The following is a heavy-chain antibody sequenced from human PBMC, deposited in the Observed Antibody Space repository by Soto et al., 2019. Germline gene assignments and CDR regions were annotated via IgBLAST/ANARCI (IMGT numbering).Heavy chain of an antibody. CDR1: GFTFSNYA. CDR2: ISGSGTNT. CDR3: AKDEEWPPWMGYFGY. J-gene: IGHJ4*02. D-gene: IGHD3-3*01. V-gene: IGHV3-23*01. Sequence: EVQLLQSGGGLVQPGGSLRLSCAASGFTFSNYAMTWVRQAHGKGLEWVSGISGSGTNTNYADSVKGRFTISRDNSKNTLFLQINSLRPEDTAVYYCAKDEEWPPWMGYFGYLGQGTLVTVSS.